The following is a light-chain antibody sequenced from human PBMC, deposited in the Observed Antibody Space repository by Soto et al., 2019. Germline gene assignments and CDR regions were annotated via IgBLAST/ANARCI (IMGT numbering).Light chain of an antibody. CDR2: GAF. CDR1: QSVSSN. V-gene: IGKV3-15*01. Sequence: EIVMTQSPVTLSVSPGDRATLSFRASQSVSSNLAWYQQKPGQAPSLLIYGAFTRATGIPARFSGTGSGTEFTLTISSLQSEDFALYYCQQYNDWLLTFGQGTKVDIK. J-gene: IGKJ1*01. CDR3: QQYNDWLLT.